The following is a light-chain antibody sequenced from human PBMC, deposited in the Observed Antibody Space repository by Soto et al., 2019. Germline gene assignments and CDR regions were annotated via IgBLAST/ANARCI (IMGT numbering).Light chain of an antibody. J-gene: IGLJ1*01. CDR3: SSYTISNTLPFV. V-gene: IGLV2-14*01. CDR2: EVT. Sequence: QSALTQPRSVSGSPGQSVTVSCIGTSSDVGGYKSVSWYQQYPGKAPKLMIYEVTHRPSGVSNRFSGSKSGNTASLTISGLQAEDEADYYCSSYTISNTLPFVFGTGTKVTVL. CDR1: SSDVGGYKS.